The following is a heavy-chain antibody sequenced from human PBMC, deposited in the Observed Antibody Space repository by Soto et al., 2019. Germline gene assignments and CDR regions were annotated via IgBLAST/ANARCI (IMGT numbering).Heavy chain of an antibody. J-gene: IGHJ4*02. CDR2: IYQSGST. D-gene: IGHD2-21*02. CDR3: ARDFSCDGDCNGYFDH. CDR1: GASIKNSDGYY. Sequence: QVQLQESGPGLVKPSQTLSLTCTVSGASIKNSDGYYWSWLRQRPGKGLEWIGFIYQSGSTDYNPSLRDRVTMSVDTSMNQFSLKLTSVTVADTAVYYCARDFSCDGDCNGYFDHWGQGTLGTVSS. V-gene: IGHV4-31*03.